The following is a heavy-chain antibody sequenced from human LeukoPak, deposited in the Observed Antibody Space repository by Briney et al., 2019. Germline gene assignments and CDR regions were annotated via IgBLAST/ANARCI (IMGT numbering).Heavy chain of an antibody. Sequence: SETLSLTCSVSGGSIRSDYWSWIRQPPGKGLEWIGYVHHSGTTNYNPSLKSRVTISLDTSKNQFSLRLTSVTAADTGVYYCARDTWGGNPGYYFDLWGRGTLVTVSS. D-gene: IGHD4-23*01. CDR3: ARDTWGGNPGYYFDL. V-gene: IGHV4-59*01. CDR1: GGSIRSDY. CDR2: VHHSGTT. J-gene: IGHJ2*01.